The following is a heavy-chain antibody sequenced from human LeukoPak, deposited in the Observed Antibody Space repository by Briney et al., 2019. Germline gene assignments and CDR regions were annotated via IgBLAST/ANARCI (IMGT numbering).Heavy chain of an antibody. Sequence: PGGSLRLSCGASGFTFSNYWMNWVRQAPGKGLEWVANIDQNGGEKHFGASVKGRFTISRDNAKNSVFLEMNTLRAEDTAVYYCARGTNAYPGTDYWGQGTLVTVSS. J-gene: IGHJ4*02. CDR3: ARGTNAYPGTDY. CDR1: GFTFSNYW. CDR2: IDQNGGEK. D-gene: IGHD1-14*01. V-gene: IGHV3-7*01.